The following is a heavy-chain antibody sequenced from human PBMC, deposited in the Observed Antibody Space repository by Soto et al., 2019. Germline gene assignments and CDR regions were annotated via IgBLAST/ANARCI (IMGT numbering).Heavy chain of an antibody. V-gene: IGHV1-18*01. CDR3: ARPTDFYYYAMDV. CDR2: ISGYNGNT. J-gene: IGHJ6*02. CDR1: GYTFTSFG. Sequence: QVQLVQSGADVKKPGASVKVSCKASGYTFTSFGINWVREAPGQGLEWMGGISGYNGNTNYAQNLQDRVTMTRDTSTSTAYMELRSLRSDDTAVYYCARPTDFYYYAMDVWGQGTTVTVSS.